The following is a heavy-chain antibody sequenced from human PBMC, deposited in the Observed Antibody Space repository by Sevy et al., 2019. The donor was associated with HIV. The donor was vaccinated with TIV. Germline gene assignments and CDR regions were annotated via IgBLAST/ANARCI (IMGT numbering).Heavy chain of an antibody. CDR3: AREGCSKPHDY. Sequence: GGSLRLSCVASGFTFSKYSMSWVRQSPGKGLEWVSTLSFACGRINYADSVKGRFTMSGDDSRNTFYLQMDSLRAEDTAIYYCAREGCSKPHDYWGQGTLVTVSS. CDR1: GFTFSKYS. V-gene: IGHV3-23*01. CDR2: LSFACGRI. D-gene: IGHD2-2*01. J-gene: IGHJ4*02.